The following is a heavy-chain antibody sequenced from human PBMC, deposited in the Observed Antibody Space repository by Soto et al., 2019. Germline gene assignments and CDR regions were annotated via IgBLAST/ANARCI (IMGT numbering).Heavy chain of an antibody. D-gene: IGHD4-4*01. Sequence: PGGSLRLSCAASEFTVSSNYMSWVRQAPGKGLEWVSTLDPDGGTYHADSVKGRFTISRDNSKNTLDLQMNGLRADDTAVYYCARDPGGNSPLYWGLGTLVTVSS. CDR2: LDPDGGT. V-gene: IGHV3-53*01. CDR1: EFTVSSNY. J-gene: IGHJ4*02. CDR3: ARDPGGNSPLY.